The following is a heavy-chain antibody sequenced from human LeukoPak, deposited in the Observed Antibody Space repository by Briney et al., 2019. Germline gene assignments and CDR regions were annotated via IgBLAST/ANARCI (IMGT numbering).Heavy chain of an antibody. CDR1: GGSFSSYY. J-gene: IGHJ4*02. CDR2: IYYSGST. Sequence: SETLSLTCAVYGGSFSSYYWGWIRQPPGKGLEWIGSIYYSGSTYYNPSLKSRVTISVDTSKNQFSLKLSSVTAADTAVYYCARHFLAAAGPFGYWGQGTLVTVSS. CDR3: ARHFLAAAGPFGY. V-gene: IGHV4-39*01. D-gene: IGHD6-13*01.